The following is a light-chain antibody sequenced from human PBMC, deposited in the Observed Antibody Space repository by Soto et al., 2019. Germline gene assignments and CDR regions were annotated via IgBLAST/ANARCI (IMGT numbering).Light chain of an antibody. CDR3: QTWGTGVV. J-gene: IGLJ2*01. V-gene: IGLV4-69*01. CDR1: SGHSSYA. Sequence: QPVLTQSPSASASLGASVKLTCTLSSGHSSYAIAWHQQQPEKGPRYLMKLNSDGSHSKGDGIPDRFSGSSSGAERYLTISSLQFGDEADYYCQTWGTGVVFGGGTKLTVL. CDR2: LNSDGSH.